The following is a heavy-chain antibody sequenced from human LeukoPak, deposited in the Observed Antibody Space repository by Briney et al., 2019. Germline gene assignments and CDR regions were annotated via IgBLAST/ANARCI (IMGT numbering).Heavy chain of an antibody. D-gene: IGHD6-13*01. CDR1: GGSFSGYY. Sequence: KPSETLSLTCAVYGGSFSGYYWSWIRQPPGKGLEWIGEINHSGSTNYNPSLKSRVTISVDTSKNQFSLKLSSVTAADTAVYYCARVFFSSWLDYWGQGTLVTVSS. CDR2: INHSGST. J-gene: IGHJ4*02. CDR3: ARVFFSSWLDY. V-gene: IGHV4-34*01.